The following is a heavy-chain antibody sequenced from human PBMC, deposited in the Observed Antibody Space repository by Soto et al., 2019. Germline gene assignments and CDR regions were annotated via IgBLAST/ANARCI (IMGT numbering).Heavy chain of an antibody. V-gene: IGHV3-11*01. Sequence: PGGSLRLSCAASGFTFSSYAMSWIRQAPGKGLEWVSYISSSGSTIYYADSVKGRFTISRDNAKNSLYLQMNSLRAEDTAVYYCARAPNWNDLYWFDPWGQGTLVTVSS. CDR1: GFTFSSYA. CDR2: ISSSGSTI. D-gene: IGHD1-20*01. CDR3: ARAPNWNDLYWFDP. J-gene: IGHJ5*02.